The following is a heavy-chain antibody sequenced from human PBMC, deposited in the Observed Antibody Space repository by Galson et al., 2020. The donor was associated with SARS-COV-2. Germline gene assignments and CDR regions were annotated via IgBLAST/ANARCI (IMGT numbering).Heavy chain of an antibody. D-gene: IGHD5-18*01. V-gene: IGHV3-30-3*01. J-gene: IGHJ4*02. CDR1: GFTFSSYA. CDR2: ISYDGSNK. Sequence: GSLRLSCAASGFTFSSYAMHWVRQAPGKGLEWVAVISYDGSNKYYADSVKGRFTISRDNSKNTLYLQMNSLRAEDTAVYYCARGGDTAMVVFDYWGQGTLVTVSS. CDR3: ARGGDTAMVVFDY.